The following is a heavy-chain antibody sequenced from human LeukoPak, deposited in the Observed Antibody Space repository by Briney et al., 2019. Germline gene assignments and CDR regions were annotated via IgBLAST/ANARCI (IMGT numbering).Heavy chain of an antibody. D-gene: IGHD3-3*01. Sequence: PGGSLRLSCAASGFTVSSNYMSWVRQAPGKGLEWVSVIYSGGSTYYADSVKGRFTISRDNSKNTLYLQMNSLRAEDTAVYYCARDPEYYDFWSGPPPHLGLWPGRSQYYYYGMDVWGQGTTVTVSS. CDR2: IYSGGST. V-gene: IGHV3-53*01. J-gene: IGHJ6*02. CDR1: GFTVSSNY. CDR3: ARDPEYYDFWSGPPPHLGLWPGRSQYYYYGMDV.